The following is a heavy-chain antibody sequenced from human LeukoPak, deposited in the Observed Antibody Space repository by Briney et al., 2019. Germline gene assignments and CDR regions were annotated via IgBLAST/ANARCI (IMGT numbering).Heavy chain of an antibody. CDR2: INPNSSGT. V-gene: IGHV1-2*02. J-gene: IGHJ4*02. Sequence: GASVKVSCKASGYTFTGYYMHWVRQAPGQGLEWMGWINPNSSGTNYAQKFQGRVTMTRGTSISTAYMELSRLRSDDTAVYYCAQGDMITFGGVIVSLHFDYWGQGTLVTVSS. CDR3: AQGDMITFGGVIVSLHFDY. D-gene: IGHD3-16*02. CDR1: GYTFTGYY.